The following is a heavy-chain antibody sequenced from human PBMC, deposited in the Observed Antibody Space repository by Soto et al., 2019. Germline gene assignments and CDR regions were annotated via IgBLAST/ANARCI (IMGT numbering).Heavy chain of an antibody. CDR1: GFTVSSNY. V-gene: IGHV3-66*01. CDR3: ARGQATIAFDI. D-gene: IGHD5-12*01. CDR2: IYSGGST. Sequence: GGSLRLSCAASGFTVSSNYMSWVRQAPGKGLEWVSVIYSGGSTYYADPVKGRFTISRDNSKNTLYLQMNSLRAEDTAVYYCARGQATIAFDIWGQGTMVTVSS. J-gene: IGHJ3*02.